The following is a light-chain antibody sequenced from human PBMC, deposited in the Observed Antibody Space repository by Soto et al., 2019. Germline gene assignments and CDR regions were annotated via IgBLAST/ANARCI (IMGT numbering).Light chain of an antibody. CDR3: QQYNSYRRT. CDR1: QSISSW. J-gene: IGKJ1*01. CDR2: KAS. Sequence: DIPMTQSPSTLSASVGDRVTITCRASQSISSWLAWYQQKPGKAPKLLIYKASSLESGVPSRFSGSGSGTEFPLTISSLQPDDFATYYCQQYNSYRRTFGQGTKVEIK. V-gene: IGKV1-5*03.